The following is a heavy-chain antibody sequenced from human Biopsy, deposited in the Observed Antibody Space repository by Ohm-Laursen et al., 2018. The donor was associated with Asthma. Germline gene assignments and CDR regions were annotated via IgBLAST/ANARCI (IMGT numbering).Heavy chain of an antibody. CDR3: ARGSNYHGSGRAPIGMDV. J-gene: IGHJ6*02. CDR2: SNYTGGG. D-gene: IGHD3-10*01. CDR1: GGSVSTGSYY. Sequence: SETLSLTCTVSGGSVSTGSYYWSWIRQPPGKGPECLGYSNYTGGGNDNPSLKSRVSISVDTSKNQFSLRLNSETPADSYVYYCARGSNYHGSGRAPIGMDVWGQGTTVTVSS. V-gene: IGHV4-61*01.